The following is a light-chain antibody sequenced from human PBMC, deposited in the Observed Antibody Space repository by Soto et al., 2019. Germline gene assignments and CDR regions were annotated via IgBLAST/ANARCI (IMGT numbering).Light chain of an antibody. CDR1: QSVSSSY. CDR2: GTS. V-gene: IGKV3-20*01. Sequence: EIVLTQSPGTLSLSPGERDTLSCRASQSVSSSYLAWYQQKPGQAPRLLIYGTSSRATAIPDRFSGSGSGTDFTLTISRLEPEDFVVYYCQQYGSSSWTFGQGTKV. CDR3: QQYGSSSWT. J-gene: IGKJ1*01.